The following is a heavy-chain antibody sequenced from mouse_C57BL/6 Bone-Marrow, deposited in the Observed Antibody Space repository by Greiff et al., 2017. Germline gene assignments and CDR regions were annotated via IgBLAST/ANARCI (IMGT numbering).Heavy chain of an antibody. J-gene: IGHJ4*01. V-gene: IGHV1-15*01. Sequence: VHLVESGAELVRPGASVTLSCKASGYTFTDYEMHWVKQTPVHGLEWIGAIDPETGGTAYNQKFKGKAILTADKSSSTAYMELRSLTSEDSAVYYCTTGLSYAMDYWGQGTSVTVSS. CDR2: IDPETGGT. CDR1: GYTFTDYE. CDR3: TTGLSYAMDY.